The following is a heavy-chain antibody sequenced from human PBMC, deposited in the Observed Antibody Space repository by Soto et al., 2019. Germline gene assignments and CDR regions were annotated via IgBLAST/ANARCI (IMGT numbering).Heavy chain of an antibody. CDR2: IIPILGTA. J-gene: IGHJ5*02. D-gene: IGHD2-15*01. CDR3: ARVPNIVVVVAATPAWFDP. Sequence: QVQLVQSGAEVKKPGSSVKLSCKASGGTFSSYAISWVRQAPVQGLEWMGGIIPILGTANYAQKFQGRVTITADESTSTAYMELSSLRSEDTAVYYCARVPNIVVVVAATPAWFDPWGQGTLVTVSS. CDR1: GGTFSSYA. V-gene: IGHV1-69*01.